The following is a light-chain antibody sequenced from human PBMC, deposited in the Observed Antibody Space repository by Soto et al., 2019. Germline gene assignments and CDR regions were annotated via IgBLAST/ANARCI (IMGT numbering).Light chain of an antibody. CDR2: RNN. Sequence: QSVLTQPPSASGTPGQRVTISCSGSNSNIGSNYVYWYQQLPGTAPKLLIYRNNQRPSGVPDRFSGSKSGTSASLAISGLRSEDEGDYYCAAWDDSLSGRVFGGGTTLTVL. CDR1: NSNIGSNY. J-gene: IGLJ2*01. CDR3: AAWDDSLSGRV. V-gene: IGLV1-47*01.